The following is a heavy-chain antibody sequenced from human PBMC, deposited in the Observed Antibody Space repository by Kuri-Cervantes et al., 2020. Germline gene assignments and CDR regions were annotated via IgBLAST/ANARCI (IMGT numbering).Heavy chain of an antibody. CDR3: ATGAVAGTYYYYGMDV. CDR1: GYTLTELS. V-gene: IGHV1-24*01. CDR2: FDPEDGET. J-gene: IGHJ6*02. Sequence: ASVKVSCKVSGYTLTELSMHWVRQAPGKGLEWMGGFDPEDGETIYAQKFQGRVTITEDTSTDTAYMELSSLRSEDTAVYYCATGAVAGTYYYYGMDVWGQGTTVTVSS. D-gene: IGHD6-19*01.